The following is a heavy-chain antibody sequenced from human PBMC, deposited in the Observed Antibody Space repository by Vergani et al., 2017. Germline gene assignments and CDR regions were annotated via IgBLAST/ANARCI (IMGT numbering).Heavy chain of an antibody. J-gene: IGHJ4*02. CDR3: ARLYGRDSSGSKYFDY. D-gene: IGHD3-22*01. V-gene: IGHV5-51*01. CDR2: IHPADSDT. CDR1: GYSFTNYW. Sequence: EVQLEQSGAAVKKPGESLKISCQISGYSFTNYWIGWVRQMPGKGLEWMGIIHPADSDTRYSPSFQGQVTISVDKSISTAYLHRSSLRASDSALYYCARLYGRDSSGSKYFDYWGQGTLVTVSS.